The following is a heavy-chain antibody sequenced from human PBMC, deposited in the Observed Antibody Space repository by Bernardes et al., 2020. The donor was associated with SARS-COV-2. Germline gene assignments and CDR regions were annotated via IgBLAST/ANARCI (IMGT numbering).Heavy chain of an antibody. Sequence: GSLRLSCAVSGFTFSRSWMHWIRQAPGKGLVWVSRINGDGTSTSYADSVKGRFTISRDNAKNTLNLQMNSLSAEDTAVYYCARGAYSLNKSGPRSVFDIWGQATMVTVSS. CDR3: ARGAYSLNKSGPRSVFDI. CDR1: GFTFSRSW. J-gene: IGHJ3*02. D-gene: IGHD1-26*01. CDR2: INGDGTST. V-gene: IGHV3-74*01.